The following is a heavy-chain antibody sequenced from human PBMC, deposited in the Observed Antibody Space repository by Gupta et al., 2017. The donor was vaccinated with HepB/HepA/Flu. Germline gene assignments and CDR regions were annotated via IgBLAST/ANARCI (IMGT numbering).Heavy chain of an antibody. D-gene: IGHD2-21*01. V-gene: IGHV3-21*01. Sequence: EVQLVESGGGLVKPGGSLRLSCAASGFAFSSYTMNWVRQAPGKGLEWVSSISSSSDYIYYGDSVKARFTISRDNAKNSLYLHMNSLGAEDTAVYYCARVHVISDYWGQGTLVTVSS. CDR2: ISSSSDYI. J-gene: IGHJ4*02. CDR3: ARVHVISDY. CDR1: GFAFSSYT.